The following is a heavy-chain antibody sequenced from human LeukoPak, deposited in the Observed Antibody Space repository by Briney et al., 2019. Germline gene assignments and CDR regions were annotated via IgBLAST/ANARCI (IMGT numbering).Heavy chain of an antibody. Sequence: GGSLRLSSAASGFTFSSYWMHWVRQAPGKGLVWVSRINSDGSSTSYADSVKGRFTISRDNAKNTLYLQMNSLRAEDTAVYYCARASLMTRAFDIWGQGTMVTVSS. J-gene: IGHJ3*02. CDR1: GFTFSSYW. CDR2: INSDGSST. CDR3: ARASLMTRAFDI. V-gene: IGHV3-74*01. D-gene: IGHD2-8*01.